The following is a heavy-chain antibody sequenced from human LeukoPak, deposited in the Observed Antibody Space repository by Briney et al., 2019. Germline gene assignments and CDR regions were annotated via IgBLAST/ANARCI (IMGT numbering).Heavy chain of an antibody. CDR2: INPNSGGT. CDR3: ARDFGIFGSSSWTGPDY. CDR1: GYTFTGYY. D-gene: IGHD6-13*01. V-gene: IGHV1-2*02. Sequence: ASVKVSCKASGYTFTGYYMHWVRQAPGQGPEWMGWINPNSGGTNYAQKFQGRVTMTRDTSISTVCMEVNSLISDDTAVYYCARDFGIFGSSSWTGPDYWGQGTLVTVSS. J-gene: IGHJ4*02.